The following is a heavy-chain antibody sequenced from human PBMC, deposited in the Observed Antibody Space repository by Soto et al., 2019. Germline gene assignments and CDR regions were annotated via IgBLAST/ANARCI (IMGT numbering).Heavy chain of an antibody. CDR3: ASHIGGGAGVVIAPDWFDP. J-gene: IGHJ5*02. V-gene: IGHV5-51*01. CDR2: IYPGDSDT. D-gene: IGHD3-3*01. CDR1: GYSFTSYW. Sequence: AGESLKISCKGSGYSFTSYWIGWVRQMPGKGLEWMGIIYPGDSDTRYSPSFQGQVTISADKSISTAYLQWSSLKASDTAMYYCASHIGGGAGVVIAPDWFDPWGQGTLVTVSS.